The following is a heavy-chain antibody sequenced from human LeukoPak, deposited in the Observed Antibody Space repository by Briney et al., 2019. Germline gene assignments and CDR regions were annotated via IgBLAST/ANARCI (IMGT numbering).Heavy chain of an antibody. CDR1: GFTFSFHW. V-gene: IGHV3-7*01. Sequence: GGSLRLSCSVSGFTFSFHWMTWVRQAPGKGLEWVANIKYDGSEEYYVDSVKGRFTISRDNAKNSLYLQMNNLRAEDTAVYYCASGYSSGYYGYFQHWGQGTLVTVSS. CDR2: IKYDGSEE. CDR3: ASGYSSGYYGYFQH. J-gene: IGHJ1*01. D-gene: IGHD6-19*01.